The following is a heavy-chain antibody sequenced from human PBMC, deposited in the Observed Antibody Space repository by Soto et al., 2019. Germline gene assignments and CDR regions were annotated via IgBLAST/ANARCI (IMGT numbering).Heavy chain of an antibody. V-gene: IGHV1-69*13. CDR3: ARDRDDYGSGNYYNRIDF. J-gene: IGHJ4*02. Sequence: GASAKVSCKASGGIFSTYAIGWLRHAPWQGIEWMGGIITIFGTKNYAQRLQGRVNTNEDESTSTDYMELSRLRYEDTAVYYCARDRDDYGSGNYYNRIDFWGQGTLVTVSS. D-gene: IGHD3-10*01. CDR2: IITIFGTK. CDR1: GGIFSTYA.